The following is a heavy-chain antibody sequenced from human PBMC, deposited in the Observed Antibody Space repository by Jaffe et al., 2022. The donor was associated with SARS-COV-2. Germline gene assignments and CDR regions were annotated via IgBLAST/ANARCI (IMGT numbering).Heavy chain of an antibody. D-gene: IGHD4-17*01. CDR1: GYTFITYG. Sequence: QVQLVQSGAEVKKPGASVKVTCKASGYTFITYGISWVRQAPGQGLEWMGWINTYNGHTNYAQKFQGRVIMTTDTSTGTAYMELRSLRSDDTAVYYCARVAHGDEYYWYYYMDVWGKGTTVTVSS. CDR2: INTYNGHT. CDR3: ARVAHGDEYYWYYYMDV. V-gene: IGHV1-18*01. J-gene: IGHJ6*03.